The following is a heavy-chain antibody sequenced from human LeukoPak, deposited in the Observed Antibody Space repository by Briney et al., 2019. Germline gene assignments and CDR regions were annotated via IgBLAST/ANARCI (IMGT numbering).Heavy chain of an antibody. CDR2: IFYTGGS. CDR3: ARTSGQWLEYNWFDP. Sequence: PSETLSLTCAVSGVSITTYYWSWIRQTPGKGPDWIGYIFYTGGSRYNPSFRSRVTISVDTSKNQFSLKLISVTTADTAMYYCARTSGQWLEYNWFDPWGLGALVTVSS. D-gene: IGHD6-19*01. V-gene: IGHV4-59*01. CDR1: GVSITTYY. J-gene: IGHJ5*02.